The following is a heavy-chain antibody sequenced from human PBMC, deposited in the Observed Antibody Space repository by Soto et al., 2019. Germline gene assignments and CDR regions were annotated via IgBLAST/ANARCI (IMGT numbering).Heavy chain of an antibody. D-gene: IGHD3-22*01. CDR2: IGTAGDT. CDR3: AREDYDSSGSTPYGMDV. CDR1: GFTFSSYD. Sequence: EVQLVESGGGLVQPGGSLRLSCAASGFTFSSYDMHWVRQATGKGLEWVSAIGTAGDTYYPGSVKGRFTISRENAKNSLYLQMNSLRAEDTAVYYCAREDYDSSGSTPYGMDVWGQWTTVTVSS. V-gene: IGHV3-13*01. J-gene: IGHJ6*02.